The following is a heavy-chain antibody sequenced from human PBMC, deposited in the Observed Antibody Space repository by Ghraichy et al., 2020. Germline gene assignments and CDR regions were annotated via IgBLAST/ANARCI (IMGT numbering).Heavy chain of an antibody. J-gene: IGHJ4*02. Sequence: GGSLRLSCVASGFSLSAYSMHWLRQAPRQAPGKGLEWVALISSDGTYTYYADSVKGRFTISRDGSKDTLYLRMNSLRTEDTAIYYCARAFETSNPPPSNSVPDYFDSWGQGILVSVSS. CDR3: ARAFETSNPPPSNSVPDYFDS. CDR1: GFSLSAYS. V-gene: IGHV3-30*04. D-gene: IGHD1-14*01. CDR2: ISSDGTYT.